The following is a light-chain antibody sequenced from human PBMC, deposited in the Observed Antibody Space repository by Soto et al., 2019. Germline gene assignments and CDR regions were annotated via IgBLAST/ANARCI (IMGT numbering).Light chain of an antibody. Sequence: QSALTQPPSVSGAPGQRVTISCTGSSSNIGAGYDVHWYQQLPGTAPKLLIYGNSIRPSGVPDRFSGSKSGTSASLAITGLQAEDEADYYCQSYDSSLSRYVFGTGTKVTVL. CDR2: GNS. CDR3: QSYDSSLSRYV. V-gene: IGLV1-40*01. J-gene: IGLJ1*01. CDR1: SSNIGAGYD.